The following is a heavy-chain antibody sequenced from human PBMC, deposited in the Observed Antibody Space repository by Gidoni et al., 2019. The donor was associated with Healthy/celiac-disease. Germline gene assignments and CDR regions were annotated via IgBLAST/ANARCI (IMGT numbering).Heavy chain of an antibody. CDR3: ARAGVDTAMVTRTDWFDP. CDR2: ISAYHGNT. D-gene: IGHD5-18*01. CDR1: GYTFTSYG. J-gene: IGHJ5*02. Sequence: QVQLVQSGAEVKKPGASVKVSCTASGYTFTSYGLSWVRQAPGPGLEWMGWISAYHGNTNYAQKLQGRVTMTTDTSTSTAYMELRSLRSDDTAVYYCARAGVDTAMVTRTDWFDPWGQGTLVTVSS. V-gene: IGHV1-18*01.